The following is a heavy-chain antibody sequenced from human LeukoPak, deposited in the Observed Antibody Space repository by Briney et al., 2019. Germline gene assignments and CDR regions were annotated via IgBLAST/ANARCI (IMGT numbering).Heavy chain of an antibody. V-gene: IGHV4-61*02. CDR3: ARGPYDYYDSSGYYYGYYYYYMDV. D-gene: IGHD3-22*01. Sequence: SETLSLTCTVSGGSISSGSYYWSWIRQPAGKGLEWIGRIYTSGSTNYNPSLKSRVTISVDTSKNQFSLKLSSVTAADTAVYYCARGPYDYYDSSGYYYGYYYYYMDVWGKGTTVTVSS. J-gene: IGHJ6*03. CDR2: IYTSGST. CDR1: GGSISSGSYY.